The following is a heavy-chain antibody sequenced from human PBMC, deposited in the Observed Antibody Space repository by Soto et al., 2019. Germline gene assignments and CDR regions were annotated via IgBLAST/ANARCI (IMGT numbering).Heavy chain of an antibody. Sequence: PSETLSLTCTVSGGSISSYYWSWIRQPPGKGLEWIGYIYYSGSTNYNPSLKSRVTISVDMSKNHFSLRLSSVTAADTAVYYCARREGSGSYFYYYYGMDVWGQGTTVTVSS. J-gene: IGHJ6*02. D-gene: IGHD3-10*01. V-gene: IGHV4-59*08. CDR2: IYYSGST. CDR3: ARREGSGSYFYYYYGMDV. CDR1: GGSISSYY.